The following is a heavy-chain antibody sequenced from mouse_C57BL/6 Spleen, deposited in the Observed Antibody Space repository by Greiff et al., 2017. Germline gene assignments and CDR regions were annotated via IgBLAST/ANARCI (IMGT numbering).Heavy chain of an antibody. Sequence: VQLQQSGPGLVKPSQSLSLTCSVTGYSITSGYYWNWIRQFPGNKLEWMGYISYDGSNNYNPSLKNRISITRDTSKNQFFLKLNSVTTEDTATYYCARDDGRGYFDVWGTGTTVTVSS. J-gene: IGHJ1*03. CDR3: ARDDGRGYFDV. CDR2: ISYDGSN. D-gene: IGHD1-1*01. V-gene: IGHV3-6*01. CDR1: GYSITSGYY.